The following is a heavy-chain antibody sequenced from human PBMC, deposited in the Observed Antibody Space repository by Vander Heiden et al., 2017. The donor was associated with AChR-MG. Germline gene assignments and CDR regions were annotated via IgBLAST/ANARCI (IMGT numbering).Heavy chain of an antibody. CDR3: VGGSAGGSGWSTFDY. J-gene: IGHJ4*02. Sequence: QVQLVESGGGVVQPGRSLRLSCAASGFTFSNYVMHWVRQGPGKGLEWVGIIWYDGGHIFYGDPVKGRFNISRDKSKDKLDLQKGSLGAEGTAVYYCVGGSAGGSGWSTFDYWGQGTLVTVSS. CDR1: GFTFSNYV. D-gene: IGHD6-19*01. CDR2: IWYDGGHI. V-gene: IGHV3-33*01.